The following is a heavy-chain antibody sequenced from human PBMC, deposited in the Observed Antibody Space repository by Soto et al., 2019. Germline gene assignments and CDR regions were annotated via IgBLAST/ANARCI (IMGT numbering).Heavy chain of an antibody. J-gene: IGHJ5*02. D-gene: IGHD3-3*01. V-gene: IGHV4-39*01. CDR3: AILTELLGGFDP. CDR1: GGAISSNSYW. CDR2: MSHSGST. Sequence: QLQLQESGPGLVKPSETLSLTCTVSGGAISSNSYWWGWFRQPPGKGLEWIGSMSHSGSTYYSPSLKRRVTISGDTSKNQFSLKLSSVTAADTAVYDCAILTELLGGFDPWGQGTLVTASS.